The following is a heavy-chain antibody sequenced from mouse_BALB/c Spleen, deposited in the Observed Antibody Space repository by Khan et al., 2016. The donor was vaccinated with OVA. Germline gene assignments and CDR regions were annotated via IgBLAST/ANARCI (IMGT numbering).Heavy chain of an antibody. CDR1: GYSITSDYA. Sequence: VQLQESGPGLVKPSQSLSLTCTVTGYSITSDYAWNWIRQFPGNKLEWMAYITYSGSTGYNPSLKSRISITRDTSKNQFFLQLNSVTTEDTATYYGARDYGSSYLFFDYWGQGTTLTVSS. CDR3: ARDYGSSYLFFDY. D-gene: IGHD1-1*01. V-gene: IGHV3-2*02. J-gene: IGHJ2*01. CDR2: ITYSGST.